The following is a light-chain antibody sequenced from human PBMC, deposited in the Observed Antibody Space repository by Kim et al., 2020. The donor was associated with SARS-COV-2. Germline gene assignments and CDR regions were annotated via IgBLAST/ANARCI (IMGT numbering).Light chain of an antibody. V-gene: IGLV2-14*03. CDR2: DVS. Sequence: QLFTIPCTGTSSDVGGYNYVSWYQQHPGKAPKLMIYDVSKRPSGVSNRFSGSKSGNTASLTISGLQAEDEADYYCSSYTSSITLVFGGGTKVTVL. CDR1: SSDVGGYNY. J-gene: IGLJ2*01. CDR3: SSYTSSITLV.